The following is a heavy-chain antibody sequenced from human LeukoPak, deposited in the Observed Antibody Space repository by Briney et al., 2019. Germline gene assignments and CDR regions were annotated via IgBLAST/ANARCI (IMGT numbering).Heavy chain of an antibody. V-gene: IGHV1-18*01. CDR3: ARPWFGEGREAFDI. CDR2: ISAYNGNT. J-gene: IGHJ3*02. Sequence: ASVKVSCKASGYTFTSYGISWVRQAPGQGLEWMGWISAYNGNTNYAQKLQGRVTMTTDTSTSTAYMELRSLRSDDTAVYYCARPWFGEGREAFDIWGQGTMVTVSS. CDR1: GYTFTSYG. D-gene: IGHD3-10*01.